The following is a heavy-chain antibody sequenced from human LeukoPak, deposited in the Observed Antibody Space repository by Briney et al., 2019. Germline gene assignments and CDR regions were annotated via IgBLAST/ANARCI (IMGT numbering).Heavy chain of an antibody. CDR3: ARDVYYYDSGGFYS. D-gene: IGHD3-22*01. Sequence: PGRSLRLSCAASGFAFSTYAMHWVRQAPGKGLEWVALISDGGSNKYYADSVKGRFTISRDNSKNTLYLQMNSLGAEDTAVYYCARDVYYYDSGGFYSWGPGTLVTVSS. CDR2: ISDGGSNK. V-gene: IGHV3-30*01. J-gene: IGHJ4*02. CDR1: GFAFSTYA.